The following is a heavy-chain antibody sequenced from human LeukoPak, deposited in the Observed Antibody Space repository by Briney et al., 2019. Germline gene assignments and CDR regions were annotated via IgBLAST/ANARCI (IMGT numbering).Heavy chain of an antibody. CDR1: GGSISNYY. CDR2: IYYSGST. D-gene: IGHD3-16*01. J-gene: IGHJ5*02. V-gene: IGHV4-59*01. Sequence: SETLSLTCTVSGGSISNYYWSWIRQPPGKGLGWIGYIYYSGSTNYNPSLNGRVTISVDTSKNQFSLKLSSVTAADTAVYYCARGGGWFDPWGQGTLVTVSA. CDR3: ARGGGWFDP.